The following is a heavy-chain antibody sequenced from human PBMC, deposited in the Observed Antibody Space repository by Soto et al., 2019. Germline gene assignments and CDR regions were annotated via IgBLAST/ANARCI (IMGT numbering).Heavy chain of an antibody. CDR1: GGSISSYY. V-gene: IGHV4-4*07. CDR3: ARDMDYYDSGLDY. CDR2: IYTSGST. Sequence: SETLSLTCTVSGGSISSYYWSCIRQPAGKGLEWIVRIYTSGSTNYNPSLKSRVTMSVDTSKNQFSLKLSSVTAADTAVYYCARDMDYYDSGLDYWGQGTLVTVSS. D-gene: IGHD3-22*01. J-gene: IGHJ4*02.